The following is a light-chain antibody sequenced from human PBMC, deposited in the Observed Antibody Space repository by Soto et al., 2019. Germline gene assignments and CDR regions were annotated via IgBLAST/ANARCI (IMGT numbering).Light chain of an antibody. CDR3: CSYAGSASVV. CDR2: EDT. Sequence: QSALTQAASVSGSPGQSITISCTGTSSDVGKYNLVSWYQQHPGKAPQLMIYEDTKRPSGVSNRFSGSKSGNTASLTISGLQAEDEANYYCCSYAGSASVVFGGGTKLTVL. V-gene: IGLV2-23*01. CDR1: SSDVGKYNL. J-gene: IGLJ2*01.